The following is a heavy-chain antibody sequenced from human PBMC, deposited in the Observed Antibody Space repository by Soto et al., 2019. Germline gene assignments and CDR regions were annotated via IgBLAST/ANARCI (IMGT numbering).Heavy chain of an antibody. J-gene: IGHJ4*02. Sequence: QLQLQESGPGLVKPSETLSLTCTVSGGSISRSSYYWGWIRQPPGKGLEWIGSIYYSGSSYYNPSLKSRVTISVDTSKNQFSLKLSSVTAADTAVYYCARHDYGGFGLWGQGTLVTVSS. V-gene: IGHV4-39*01. CDR2: IYYSGSS. CDR3: ARHDYGGFGL. CDR1: GGSISRSSYY. D-gene: IGHD4-17*01.